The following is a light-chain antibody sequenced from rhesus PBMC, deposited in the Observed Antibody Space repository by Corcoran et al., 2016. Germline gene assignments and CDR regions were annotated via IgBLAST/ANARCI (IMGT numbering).Light chain of an antibody. Sequence: QSAPIQSPSVSGSLGQSVTISCTGTSSDIGRYNYVSWYRQQPGTTTKLLIYKVYMGGSGVSDRFSGSKSGNTASLTISGLQPEDEADYYCSSLEASDTYVFGTGTRLTVL. J-gene: IGLJ1*01. CDR1: SSDIGRYNY. V-gene: IGLV2-11*01. CDR3: SSLEASDTYV. CDR2: KVY.